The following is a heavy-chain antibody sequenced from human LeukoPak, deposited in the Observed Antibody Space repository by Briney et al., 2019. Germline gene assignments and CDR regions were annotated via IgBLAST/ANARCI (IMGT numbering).Heavy chain of an antibody. D-gene: IGHD6-19*01. CDR3: ARGGPNNSGFAGDGFDI. CDR1: GDSLSSYY. Sequence: SETLSLTCAVSGDSLSSYYWSWIRQPPGKGLEWIGYIHYRGSTNYSPSVKSRVTISVDRSKNQFSLELNSVTAADTAVYYCARGGPNNSGFAGDGFDIWGLGTMVTVSS. V-gene: IGHV4-59*01. CDR2: IHYRGST. J-gene: IGHJ3*02.